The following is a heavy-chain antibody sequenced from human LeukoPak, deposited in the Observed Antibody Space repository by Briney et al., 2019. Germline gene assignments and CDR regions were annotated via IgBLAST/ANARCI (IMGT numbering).Heavy chain of an antibody. CDR3: ARVPPIYIVVVPAAPAGRLGYGMGV. V-gene: IGHV1-18*01. J-gene: IGHJ6*02. CDR1: GYTSTSYG. D-gene: IGHD2-2*01. CDR2: ISAYNGNT. Sequence: ASVKVSCKASGYTSTSYGISWVRQAPGQGLEWMGWISAYNGNTNYAQELQGRVTMTTDTSTSTAYMELRSLRSDDTAVYYCARVPPIYIVVVPAAPAGRLGYGMGVWGQGTTVTVSS.